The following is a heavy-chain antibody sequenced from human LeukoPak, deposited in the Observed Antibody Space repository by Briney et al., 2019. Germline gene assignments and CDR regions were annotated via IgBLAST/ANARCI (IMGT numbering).Heavy chain of an antibody. Sequence: PSETLSLTCAVYGGSFSGYYWSWIRQPPGKGLEWIGEINHSGSTNYNPSLKSRVTISVDTSKSQFSLKLSSVTAADTAVYYCARGLYYDFWSGYSDAFDIWGQGTMVTVSS. V-gene: IGHV4-34*01. CDR1: GGSFSGYY. D-gene: IGHD3-3*01. CDR2: INHSGST. J-gene: IGHJ3*02. CDR3: ARGLYYDFWSGYSDAFDI.